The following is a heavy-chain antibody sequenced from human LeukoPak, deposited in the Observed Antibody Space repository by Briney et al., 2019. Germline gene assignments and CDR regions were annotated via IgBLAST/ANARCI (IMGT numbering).Heavy chain of an antibody. CDR2: ISGSGGST. CDR1: GFTFSSYA. D-gene: IGHD3-22*01. V-gene: IGHV3-23*01. J-gene: IGHJ6*02. CDR3: AKGHDSSGCRPYYGMDV. Sequence: PGGSLRLSCAASGFTFSSYAMSWVRQAPGKGLEWVSAISGSGGSTYYADSVKGRFTISRDNSKNTLYLQMNSLRAEDTAVYYCAKGHDSSGCRPYYGMDVWGQGTTVTVSS.